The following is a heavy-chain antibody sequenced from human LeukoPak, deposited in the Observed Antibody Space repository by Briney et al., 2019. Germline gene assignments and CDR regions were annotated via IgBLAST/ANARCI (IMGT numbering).Heavy chain of an antibody. CDR3: AREVGGDFDALDY. Sequence: PSETLSLTCAVSGASFSTGHWWSWVRQPPGGWLQWIGEIFHSGSTNYNPSLKSRVTISVDNSKNQFSLTLTSVTAADTAVYFCAREVGGDFDALDYWGQGTLVTVSS. CDR1: GASFSTGHW. CDR2: IFHSGST. J-gene: IGHJ4*02. V-gene: IGHV4-4*02. D-gene: IGHD4-17*01.